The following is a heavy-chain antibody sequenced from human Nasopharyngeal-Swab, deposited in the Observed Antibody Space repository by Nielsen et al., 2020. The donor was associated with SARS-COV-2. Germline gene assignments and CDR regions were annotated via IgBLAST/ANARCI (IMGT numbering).Heavy chain of an antibody. D-gene: IGHD2-21*02. CDR3: ARHYGHVVVTDNWFDP. J-gene: IGHJ5*02. CDR1: GGSISNYY. Sequence: GSLRLSCTVSGGSISNYYWSWIRQPPGKGLEWIGYISYTGSTNYNPSLKSRVTISLDTSKTQFSLKLRSVTAADTAVYYCARHYGHVVVTDNWFDPWGQGTLVTVSS. V-gene: IGHV4-59*08. CDR2: ISYTGST.